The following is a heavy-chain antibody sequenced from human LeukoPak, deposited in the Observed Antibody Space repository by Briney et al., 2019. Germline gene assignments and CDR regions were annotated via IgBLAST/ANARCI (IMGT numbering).Heavy chain of an antibody. D-gene: IGHD6-13*01. Sequence: SQTLSLTCAVSGGSISSGGYSWSWIRQPPGKGLEWIGYIYHSGSTYYNPSLKSRVTISVDRSKNQFSLKLSSVTAADTAVYYCASQYSSSWYDYWGQGTLVTVSS. J-gene: IGHJ4*02. CDR1: GGSISSGGYS. V-gene: IGHV4-30-2*01. CDR2: IYHSGST. CDR3: ASQYSSSWYDY.